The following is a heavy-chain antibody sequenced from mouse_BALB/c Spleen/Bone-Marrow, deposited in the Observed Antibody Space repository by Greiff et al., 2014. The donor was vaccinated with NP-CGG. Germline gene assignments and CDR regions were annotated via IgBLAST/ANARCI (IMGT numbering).Heavy chain of an antibody. CDR1: GYSFTSYT. D-gene: IGHD2-3*01. CDR2: INPRNTYS. V-gene: IGHV1-4*01. CDR3: TREGTYECCSGHFDY. J-gene: IGHJ2*01. Sequence: QVQLQQSGAELARPGASVKMSCKASGYSFTSYTMHWVKQRPGQGLEWIAYINPRNTYSNYNQKFKDRATVTADKSSSTAYMQLTSLTSEDSAVYYCTREGTYECCSGHFDYWGQGPTLTVSS.